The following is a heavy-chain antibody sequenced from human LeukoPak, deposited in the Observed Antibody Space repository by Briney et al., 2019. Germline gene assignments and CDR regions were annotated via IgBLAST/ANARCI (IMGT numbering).Heavy chain of an antibody. J-gene: IGHJ4*02. V-gene: IGHV1-18*04. Sequence: ASVKVSCKASGYTFTAYYMHWVRQAPGQGLEWMGWISAYNGNTNYAQKFQGRVTMTTDTSTSTAYMELRSLRFDDTAVYYCARDDYGDYQRYWGQGTLVTVSS. D-gene: IGHD4-17*01. CDR1: GYTFTAYY. CDR2: ISAYNGNT. CDR3: ARDDYGDYQRY.